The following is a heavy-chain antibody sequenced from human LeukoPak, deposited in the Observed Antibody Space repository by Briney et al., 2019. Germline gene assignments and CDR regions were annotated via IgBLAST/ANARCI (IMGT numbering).Heavy chain of an antibody. D-gene: IGHD6-19*01. J-gene: IGHJ3*02. V-gene: IGHV4-38-2*01. CDR2: IYHSGST. CDR3: ARPSRSGSRDAFDI. Sequence: SGTLSLTCAVSGYSISSGYYWGWIRQPPGKGLEWIGSIYHSGSTYYNPSLKSRVTISVDTSKNQFSLKLTSVTAADTAVYYCARPSRSGSRDAFDIWGQGTMVTVSS. CDR1: GYSISSGYY.